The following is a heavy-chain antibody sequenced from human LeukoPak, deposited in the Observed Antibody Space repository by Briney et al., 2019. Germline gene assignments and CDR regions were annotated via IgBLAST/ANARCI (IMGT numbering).Heavy chain of an antibody. CDR1: GGSISSSSYY. CDR2: IYYSGST. D-gene: IGHD3-22*01. Sequence: SETLSLTCTVSGGSISSSSYYWGWIRQPPGKGLEWIGNIYYSGSTYYNPSLESRVTISVDTSKNQFSLKLSSVTAADTAVYYCARGPTYYYDSSGYYYFDYWGQGTLVTVSS. V-gene: IGHV4-39*07. J-gene: IGHJ4*02. CDR3: ARGPTYYYDSSGYYYFDY.